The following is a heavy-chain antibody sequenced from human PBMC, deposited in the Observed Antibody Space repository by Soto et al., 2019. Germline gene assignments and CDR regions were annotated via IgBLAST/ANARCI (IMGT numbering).Heavy chain of an antibody. Sequence: SETLSLTCGVSGDSISSGGYYWSWIRQPPGKGLEWIGEINHSGSTNYNPSLKSRVTISVDTSKNQFSLKLSSVTAADTAVYYCARVVPWEGDFWSGYYTYYYYYGMDVWGQGTTVTVSS. J-gene: IGHJ6*02. CDR1: GDSISSGGYY. CDR2: INHSGST. D-gene: IGHD3-3*01. CDR3: ARVVPWEGDFWSGYYTYYYYYGMDV. V-gene: IGHV4-34*01.